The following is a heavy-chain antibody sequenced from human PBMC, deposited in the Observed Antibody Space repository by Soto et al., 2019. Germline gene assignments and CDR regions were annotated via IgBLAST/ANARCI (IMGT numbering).Heavy chain of an antibody. V-gene: IGHV3-33*01. D-gene: IGHD5-18*01. J-gene: IGHJ4*02. CDR1: GFTFSTYG. CDR2: IWYDGSNK. CDR3: GRDGALGDTAVVDS. Sequence: QVQLVESGGGVVQPGKSLRLSCAASGFTFSTYGMHWVRRAPGKGLEWVVVIWYDGSNKYHGDSLKGRFTISRDNSKNTLYLQINNLRAEDTAVYYCGRDGALGDTAVVDSWGQGTLVTVSS.